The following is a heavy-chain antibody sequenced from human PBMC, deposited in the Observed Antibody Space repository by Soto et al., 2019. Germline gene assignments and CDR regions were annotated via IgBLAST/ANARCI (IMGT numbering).Heavy chain of an antibody. D-gene: IGHD2-8*02. CDR3: ARDKITGLFDY. CDR1: GGSFSGYY. J-gene: IGHJ4*02. Sequence: SETLSLTCAVYGGSFSGYYWTWIRQPPGTGLEWIGEINHSGSTNYNPSLKSRVTISVDTAKNQFSLKLTSVTAADTAVYYCARDKITGLFDYWGQGTLVTVSS. CDR2: INHSGST. V-gene: IGHV4-34*01.